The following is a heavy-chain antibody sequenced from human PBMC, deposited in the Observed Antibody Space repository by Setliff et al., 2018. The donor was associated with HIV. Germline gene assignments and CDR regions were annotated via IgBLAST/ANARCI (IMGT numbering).Heavy chain of an antibody. Sequence: GASVTVSCKASGYTFTGYFIHWVRQAPGQGLEWVGRINPNSGDTNFAQRFQGRITMTRDTSISTAYLDLNRLRSDDTAVYYCAREYDVLTGYYISAFDIWGQGTMVTVSS. J-gene: IGHJ3*02. D-gene: IGHD3-9*01. V-gene: IGHV1-2*06. CDR3: AREYDVLTGYYISAFDI. CDR1: GYTFTGYF. CDR2: INPNSGDT.